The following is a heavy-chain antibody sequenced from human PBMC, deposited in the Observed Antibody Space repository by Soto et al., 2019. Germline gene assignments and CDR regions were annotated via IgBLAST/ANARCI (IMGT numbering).Heavy chain of an antibody. CDR3: ASHDYYDSSGYSDY. CDR2: ISAYNGNT. CDR1: GYTFTSYG. D-gene: IGHD3-22*01. V-gene: IGHV1-18*01. J-gene: IGHJ4*02. Sequence: VKVSCKASGYTFTSYGISWVRQAPGQGLEWMGWISAYNGNTNYAQKLQGRVTMTTDTSTSTAYMELRSLRSDDTAVYYCASHDYYDSSGYSDYWGQGTLVTVSS.